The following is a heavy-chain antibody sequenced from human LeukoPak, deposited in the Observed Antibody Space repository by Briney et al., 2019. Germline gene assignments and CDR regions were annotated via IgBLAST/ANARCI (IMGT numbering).Heavy chain of an antibody. CDR2: ISGYNGDT. Sequence: GASVKVSCKASGYTFTRHGFSWVRQAPGQGLEWMGWISGYNGDTIYAQKFQGRVTITTDESTSTAYMELSSLRSEDTAVYYCARGDIVVVPAAIGRFGCDYWGQGTLVTVSS. CDR1: GYTFTRHG. V-gene: IGHV1-18*01. CDR3: ARGDIVVVPAAIGRFGCDY. J-gene: IGHJ4*02. D-gene: IGHD2-2*01.